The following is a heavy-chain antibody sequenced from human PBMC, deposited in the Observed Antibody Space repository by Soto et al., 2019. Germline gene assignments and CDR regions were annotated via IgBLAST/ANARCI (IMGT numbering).Heavy chain of an antibody. Sequence: SETLSLTCTVSGGSISSGGYYWSWIRQHPGKGLEWIGYIYYNGNPYYNPSLKSRVTISVDMSENQFSLKLISVTAADTAVYFCARGGYCTGGSCYSGMGFRWFDSWGQGTLVTVSS. D-gene: IGHD2-15*01. V-gene: IGHV4-31*03. CDR1: GGSISSGGYY. CDR3: ARGGYCTGGSCYSGMGFRWFDS. J-gene: IGHJ5*01. CDR2: IYYNGNP.